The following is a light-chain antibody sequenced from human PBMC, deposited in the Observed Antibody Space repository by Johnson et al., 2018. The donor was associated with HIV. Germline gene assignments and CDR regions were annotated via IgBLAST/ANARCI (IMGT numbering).Light chain of an antibody. CDR2: DNN. CDR3: GTWDSSLRAYV. J-gene: IGLJ1*01. Sequence: QSVLTQPPSVSAAPGQRVTRSYSGSSSNIGNNFVSWFRQLPLRAPKVLIYDNNKRPSGIPDRFSGSKSGTSATLGITGLQTGDEAGYYCGTWDSSLRAYVFGTGTKVTVL. CDR1: SSNIGNNF. V-gene: IGLV1-51*01.